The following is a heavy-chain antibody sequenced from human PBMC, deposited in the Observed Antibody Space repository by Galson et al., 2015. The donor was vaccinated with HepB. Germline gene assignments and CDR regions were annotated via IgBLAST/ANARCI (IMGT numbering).Heavy chain of an antibody. CDR2: ISSSGTTP. V-gene: IGHV3-11*01. CDR3: ARASIAVQTSSLWY. J-gene: IGHJ4*02. CDR1: GFSFSGHY. Sequence: SLGISRATPGFSFSGHYMSWPRPAPGEGGERISYISSSGTTPYYANSVKGRFTISRDNAKRSVSLHMRGLRAEDTAVYYCARASIAVQTSSLWYWGQGTLVTVSS. D-gene: IGHD2-15*01.